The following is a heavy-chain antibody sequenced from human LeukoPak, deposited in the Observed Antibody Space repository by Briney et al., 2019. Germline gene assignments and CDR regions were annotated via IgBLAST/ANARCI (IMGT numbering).Heavy chain of an antibody. J-gene: IGHJ3*02. CDR2: IWYDGSNK. CDR3: ARGNGGYYQYDAFDI. Sequence: SGGSLRLSCAASGFTFSSYGMHWVRQAPGKGLEWVAVIWYDGSNKYYADSVKGRFTISRDNSKNTLYLQMNSLRAEDTAVYYCARGNGGYYQYDAFDIWGQGTMVTVSS. D-gene: IGHD3-22*01. V-gene: IGHV3-33*01. CDR1: GFTFSSYG.